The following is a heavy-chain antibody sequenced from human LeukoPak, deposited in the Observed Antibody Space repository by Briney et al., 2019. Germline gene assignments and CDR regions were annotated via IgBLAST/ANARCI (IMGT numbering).Heavy chain of an antibody. CDR3: ARRTKGYSYGDYYGMDV. D-gene: IGHD5-18*01. J-gene: IGHJ6*02. CDR1: GGSISSYY. V-gene: IGHV4-59*08. Sequence: SETLSLTCTVSGGSISSYYWSWIRQPPGKGLEWIGYIYYSGSTNYNPSLRSRVTISVDTSKNQFSLKLSSVTAADTAVYYCARRTKGYSYGDYYGMDVWGQGTTVTVSS. CDR2: IYYSGST.